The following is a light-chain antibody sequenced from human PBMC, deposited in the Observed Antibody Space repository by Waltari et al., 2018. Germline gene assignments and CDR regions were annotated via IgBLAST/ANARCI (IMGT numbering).Light chain of an antibody. CDR2: DVS. V-gene: IGLV2-14*01. CDR1: SSDVGGYNY. J-gene: IGLJ2*01. Sequence: QSALTQPASVSGSPGQSITISCTGTSSDVGGYNYVSWYQQHPGKAPKLMIYDVSKRPSGVSNRFSGSKSGNTASLTISGLQADDEADYYCSSYTSSSTPSVVFGGGTKLTVL. CDR3: SSYTSSSTPSVV.